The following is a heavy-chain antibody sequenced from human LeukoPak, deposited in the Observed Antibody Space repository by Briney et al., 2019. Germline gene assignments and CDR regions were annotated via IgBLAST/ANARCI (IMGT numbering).Heavy chain of an antibody. Sequence: LXLTCAVYGGSFSGYYWSWIRQPPGKGLEWIGEINHSGSTNYNPSLRSRVTISVDTSKNQFSLKLSSVTAADTAVYYCARGRWHYYGSGSTFDYWGQGTLVTVSS. CDR1: GGSFSGYY. CDR2: INHSGST. J-gene: IGHJ4*02. V-gene: IGHV4-34*01. CDR3: ARGRWHYYGSGSTFDY. D-gene: IGHD3-10*01.